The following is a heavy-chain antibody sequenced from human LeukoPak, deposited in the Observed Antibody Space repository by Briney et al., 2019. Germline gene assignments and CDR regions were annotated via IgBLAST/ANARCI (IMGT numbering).Heavy chain of an antibody. CDR2: INYSGST. V-gene: IGHV4-59*01. CDR3: ARLGRKTSVVPPDFDC. J-gene: IGHJ4*02. CDR1: GGSISRDY. D-gene: IGHD4-23*01. Sequence: SETLSLTCSVSGGSISRDYWSWVRQPPGKGLEWIGYINYSGSTNYNASLKRRVTISVDMSKNQFSLKLTSVTAADTAVYYCARLGRKTSVVPPDFDCWGQGTLVTVSS.